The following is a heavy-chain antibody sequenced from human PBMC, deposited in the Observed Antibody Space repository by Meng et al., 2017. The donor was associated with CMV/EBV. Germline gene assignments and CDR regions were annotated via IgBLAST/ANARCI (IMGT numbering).Heavy chain of an antibody. CDR2: ISYDGSNK. D-gene: IGHD6-6*01. V-gene: IGHV3-30*04. CDR3: ARDRAIAARHFDY. Sequence: GESLKISCAASGFTFSSYAMHWVRQAPGKGLEWVAVISYDGSNKYYADSVKGRFTTSRDNSKNTLYLQMNSLRAEDTAVYYCARDRAIAARHFDYWGQGTLVTVSS. J-gene: IGHJ4*02. CDR1: GFTFSSYA.